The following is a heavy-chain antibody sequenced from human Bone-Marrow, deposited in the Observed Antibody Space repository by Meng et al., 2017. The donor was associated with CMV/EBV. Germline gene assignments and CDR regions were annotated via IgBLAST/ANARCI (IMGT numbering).Heavy chain of an antibody. CDR2: IWFDGNTK. Sequence: GGSLRLSCAASGFNFSVSGMHWVRQAPGKGLEWVAFIWFDGNTKNFADSVKGRFTISRDNSKNTLYLQMNSLRPEDTATYFCAKDKGLQYLEWSVVRGQGTLVTVSS. CDR1: GFNFSVSG. J-gene: IGHJ4*02. CDR3: AKDKGLQYLEWSVV. V-gene: IGHV3-30*02. D-gene: IGHD3-3*01.